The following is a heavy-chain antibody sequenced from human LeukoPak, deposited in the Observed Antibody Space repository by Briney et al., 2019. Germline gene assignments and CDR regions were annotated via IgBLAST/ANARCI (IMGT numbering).Heavy chain of an antibody. J-gene: IGHJ5*02. CDR1: GGSISSYY. D-gene: IGHD6-19*01. Sequence: SETPSLTCTVSGGSISSYYWSWIRQPPGKGLEWIGYIYYSGSTNYNPSLKSRVTISVDTSKNQFSLKLSSVTAADTAVYYCARARSGSGWYWFDPWGQGTLVIVSS. V-gene: IGHV4-59*01. CDR2: IYYSGST. CDR3: ARARSGSGWYWFDP.